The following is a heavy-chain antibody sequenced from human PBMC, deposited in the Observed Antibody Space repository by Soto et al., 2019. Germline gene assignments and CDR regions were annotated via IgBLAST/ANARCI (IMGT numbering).Heavy chain of an antibody. CDR2: ISGDGGNT. CDR1: GFTFSSYA. J-gene: IGHJ5*01. D-gene: IGHD3-3*01. Sequence: EVQLLESGGGLVQPGGSLRLSCAASGFTFSSYAMSWVRQAPGKGLEWVSAISGDGGNTYYADSVKGRFTISRDNSRKTLYLHMNSLGVEDTALYYSAKDPALYNFWSGVGTETDSWGQGTLVTVSS. CDR3: AKDPALYNFWSGVGTETDS. V-gene: IGHV3-23*01.